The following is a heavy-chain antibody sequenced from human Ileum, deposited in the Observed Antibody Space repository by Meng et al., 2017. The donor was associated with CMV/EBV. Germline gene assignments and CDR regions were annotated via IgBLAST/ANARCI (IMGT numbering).Heavy chain of an antibody. J-gene: IGHJ5*02. Sequence: FNSYAISWVRRAPGQGLEWMGGVIPLFGAPNYAQRFQGRVTITTDGSTSTTYMELSSLRSEDTAIYYCTRVACGGDCYSYIGWFDPWGQGTLVTVSS. CDR2: VIPLFGAP. CDR3: TRVACGGDCYSYIGWFDP. V-gene: IGHV1-69*05. CDR1: FNSYA. D-gene: IGHD2-21*01.